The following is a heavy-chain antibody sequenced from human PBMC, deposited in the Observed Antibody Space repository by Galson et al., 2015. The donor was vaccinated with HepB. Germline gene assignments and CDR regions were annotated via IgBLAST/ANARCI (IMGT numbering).Heavy chain of an antibody. CDR3: ARNPSSYDYYSMDV. CDR1: GFSFTSHS. CDR2: VSSGSTGK. Sequence: SLRLSCAHSGFSFTSHSMNWVRQAPGKGLDWVAYVSSGSTGKYYADSVKGRFTISRDNAKSSLYLYMNDLRAEDTAVYYCARNPSSYDYYSMDVWGQGTTVIVSS. V-gene: IGHV3-48*01. J-gene: IGHJ6*02.